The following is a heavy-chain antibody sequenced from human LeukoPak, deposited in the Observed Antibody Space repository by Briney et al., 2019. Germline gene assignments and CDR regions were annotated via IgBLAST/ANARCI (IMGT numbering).Heavy chain of an antibody. Sequence: GGSLRLSCAASGFTFSTYWMTWVRQAPGKGLEWVANIKQDGSEKYYVDSVKGRFTISRDNAKNSLNLQVSSLRAEDTAVYDCARARTIFGVVISQYYMDVWGKGTTITVSS. D-gene: IGHD3-3*01. V-gene: IGHV3-7*01. J-gene: IGHJ6*03. CDR2: IKQDGSEK. CDR3: ARARTIFGVVISQYYMDV. CDR1: GFTFSTYW.